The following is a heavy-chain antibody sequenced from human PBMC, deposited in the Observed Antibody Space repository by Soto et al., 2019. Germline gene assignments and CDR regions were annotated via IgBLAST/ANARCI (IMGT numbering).Heavy chain of an antibody. V-gene: IGHV5-51*01. J-gene: IGHJ6*02. CDR2: IYPGDSDT. CDR1: GYSFTSYW. CDR3: AGGGVRGVITRTRDYYGMDV. D-gene: IGHD3-10*01. Sequence: GESLKISCRGSGYSFTSYWIGWVRQMPGKGLEWMGIIYPGDSDTRYSPSFQGQVTISADKSISTAYLQWSSLKASDTAMYYCAGGGVRGVITRTRDYYGMDVWGQGTTVTVSS.